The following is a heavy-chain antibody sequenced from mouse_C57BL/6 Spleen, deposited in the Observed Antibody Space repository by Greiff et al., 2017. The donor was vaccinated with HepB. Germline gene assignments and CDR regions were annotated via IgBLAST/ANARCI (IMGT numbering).Heavy chain of an antibody. CDR2: INPSNGGT. V-gene: IGHV1-53*01. J-gene: IGHJ4*01. CDR1: GYTFTSYW. CDR3: ASGLYDGYYVGHYYAMDD. Sequence: QVQLQQPGTELVKPGASVKLSCKASGYTFTSYWMHWVKQRPGQGLEWIGNINPSNGGTNYNEKFKSKATLPVDKSSSTAYMQLSSLTSEDSAVYYCASGLYDGYYVGHYYAMDDWGQGTSVTVSS. D-gene: IGHD2-3*01.